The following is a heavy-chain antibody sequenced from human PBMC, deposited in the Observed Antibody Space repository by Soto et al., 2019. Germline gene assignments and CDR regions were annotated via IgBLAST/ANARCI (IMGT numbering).Heavy chain of an antibody. J-gene: IGHJ6*02. CDR3: ARHKGARTTVVTPNVYYYYGMDV. V-gene: IGHV3-21*04. CDR1: GFTFSSYS. Sequence: GGSLRLSCAASGFTFSSYSMNWVRQAPGKGLEWVSSISSSSSYIYYADSVKGRFTISRDNAKNSLYLQMTSLKASDTAMYYCARHKGARTTVVTPNVYYYYGMDVWGQGTTVTVSS. CDR2: ISSSSSYI. D-gene: IGHD4-17*01.